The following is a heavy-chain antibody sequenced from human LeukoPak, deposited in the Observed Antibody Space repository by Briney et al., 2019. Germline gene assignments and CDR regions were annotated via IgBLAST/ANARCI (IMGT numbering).Heavy chain of an antibody. D-gene: IGHD2-15*01. CDR2: ISVSGNT. CDR1: GFTLSSYA. J-gene: IGHJ4*02. CDR3: AKAPVTTCSGAYCYPFDY. V-gene: IGHV3-23*01. Sequence: PGGSLRLSCAASGFTLSSYAMSWVRQGPGKGLEWVSAISVSGNTYYADSVKGRFTISRDSYKNTLYLQMNSLRAEDAAVYYCAKAPVTTCSGAYCYPFDYWGQGTLVTVSS.